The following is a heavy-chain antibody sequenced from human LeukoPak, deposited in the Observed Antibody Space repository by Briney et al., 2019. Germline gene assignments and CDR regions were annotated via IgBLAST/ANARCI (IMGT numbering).Heavy chain of an antibody. CDR3: AKGGGWLYYFDY. J-gene: IGHJ4*02. V-gene: IGHV3-23*01. Sequence: GGSLRLSCAASGFTFSNYAMSWVRQAPGKGLEWVSTIGGSGGTSYYADSVKGRFTISRDNSRNTLYLQINSLRVEDTAVYYCAKGGGWLYYFDYWGQGTLVTVSS. CDR1: GFTFSNYA. D-gene: IGHD6-19*01. CDR2: IGGSGGTS.